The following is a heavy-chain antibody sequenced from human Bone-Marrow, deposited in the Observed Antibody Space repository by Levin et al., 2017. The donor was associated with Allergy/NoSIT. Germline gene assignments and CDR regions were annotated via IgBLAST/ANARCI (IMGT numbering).Heavy chain of an antibody. CDR1: GGTFSSYA. Sequence: ASVKVSCKASGGTFSSYAISWVRQAPGQGLEWMGGIIPIFGTANYAQKFQGRVTITADESTSTAYMELSSLRSEDTAVYYCARDASSSSYLRYYYGMDVWGQGTTVTVSS. J-gene: IGHJ6*02. V-gene: IGHV1-69*13. CDR3: ARDASSSSYLRYYYGMDV. D-gene: IGHD6-6*01. CDR2: IIPIFGTA.